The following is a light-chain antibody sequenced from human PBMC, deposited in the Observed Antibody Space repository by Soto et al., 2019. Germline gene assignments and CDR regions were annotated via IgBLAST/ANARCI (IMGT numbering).Light chain of an antibody. V-gene: IGKV3-20*01. J-gene: IGKJ1*01. Sequence: IVWPKSLGTMSLSPGDRAALSCRASQSVISTYLAWYQQKPGQAPSLLIYGASSRATGIPERFSGSGSGTDVTLTISRLEPEELAVYYCHQYGSSPRTCGQGTKVDIK. CDR3: HQYGSSPRT. CDR1: QSVISTY. CDR2: GAS.